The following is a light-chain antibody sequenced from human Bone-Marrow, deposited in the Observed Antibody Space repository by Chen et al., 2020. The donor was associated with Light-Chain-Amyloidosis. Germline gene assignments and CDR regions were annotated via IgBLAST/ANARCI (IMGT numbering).Light chain of an antibody. J-gene: IGLJ1*01. CDR1: SSDVGGYHY. V-gene: IGLV2-14*01. CDR2: EVS. Sequence: QSALTQPATVSGSPGQSITIFCTGTSSDVGGYHYVSWYQQHPGKAPKLLIYEVSNRPSGVSNRFSGSNSGNAASLTISGLQAEDEADYYCSSYTSSSTGIFGSGTKVTVL. CDR3: SSYTSSSTGI.